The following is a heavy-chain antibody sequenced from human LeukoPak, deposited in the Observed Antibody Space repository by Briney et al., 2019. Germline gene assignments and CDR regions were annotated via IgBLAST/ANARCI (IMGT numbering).Heavy chain of an antibody. D-gene: IGHD6-6*01. V-gene: IGHV4-34*01. CDR1: GGSFSGYY. Sequence: SETLSLTCAVYGGSFSGYYWSWIRQPPGKGLEWIGSIYHSGSTYYNPSLKSRVTISVDTSKNQFSLKLSSVTAADTAVYYCARQRDRAARRRYYFDYWGQGTLVTVSS. CDR2: IYHSGST. CDR3: ARQRDRAARRRYYFDY. J-gene: IGHJ4*02.